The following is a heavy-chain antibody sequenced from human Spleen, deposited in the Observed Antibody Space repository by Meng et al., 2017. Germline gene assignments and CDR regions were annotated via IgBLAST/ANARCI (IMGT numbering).Heavy chain of an antibody. D-gene: IGHD4-23*01. Sequence: KVSCKGSGYSFTNYWVGWVRQMPGKGLEWMGIIYPGDSDTRYSPSFQGQVTISADNSISTAYLQWSSLKASDTAIYYCARHDYGAKGVLWSFDLWGRGTLVTVSS. CDR2: IYPGDSDT. CDR3: ARHDYGAKGVLWSFDL. CDR1: GYSFTNYW. J-gene: IGHJ2*01. V-gene: IGHV5-51*01.